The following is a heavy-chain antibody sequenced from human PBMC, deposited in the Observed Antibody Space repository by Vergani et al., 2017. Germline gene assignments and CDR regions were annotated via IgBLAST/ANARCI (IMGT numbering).Heavy chain of an antibody. J-gene: IGHJ4*02. CDR1: GFTFSSYG. CDR3: ARGSGSSSPFDY. V-gene: IGHV3-33*01. Sequence: QVQLVESGGGVVQPGRSLRLSCAASGFTFSSYGMHWVRQALGKGLEWVAVIWYDGSNKYYADSVKGRFTISRDNSKNTLYLQMNSLRAEDTAVYYCARGSGSSSPFDYWGQGTLVTVSS. CDR2: IWYDGSNK. D-gene: IGHD6-6*01.